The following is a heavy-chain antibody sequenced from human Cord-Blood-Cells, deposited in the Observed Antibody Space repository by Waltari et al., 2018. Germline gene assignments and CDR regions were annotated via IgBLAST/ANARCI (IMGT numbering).Heavy chain of an antibody. CDR2: FDPENGET. D-gene: IGHD1-26*01. CDR3: ATRNSGSSSSYYYMDV. Sequence: QVQLVQSGAEVKKPGASVKVSCKVSGYTLTELSMHWVRQAPGKGLGWLGGFDPENGETIYEKKFKGGATMTEETPTAQATRKLSSLRPEATAVYYGATRNSGSSSSYYYMDVWGKGTPVPVSS. CDR1: GYTLTELS. J-gene: IGHJ6*03. V-gene: IGHV1-24*01.